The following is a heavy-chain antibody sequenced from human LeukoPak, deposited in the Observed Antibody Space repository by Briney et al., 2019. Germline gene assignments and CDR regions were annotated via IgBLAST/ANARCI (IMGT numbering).Heavy chain of an antibody. CDR1: GFTFSDYY. Sequence: GGSLRLSCAASGFTFSDYYLSWIRQAPGKGLEWVSYISSSSSYTNYADSVKGRSTISRDNAKNSLYLQMNSLRAEDTAVYYCTRARGYDSSNYDYWGQGTLVTVSS. J-gene: IGHJ4*02. V-gene: IGHV3-11*06. CDR3: TRARGYDSSNYDY. CDR2: ISSSSSYT. D-gene: IGHD3-22*01.